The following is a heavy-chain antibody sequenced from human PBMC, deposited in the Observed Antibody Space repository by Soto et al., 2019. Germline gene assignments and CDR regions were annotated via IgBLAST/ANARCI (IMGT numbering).Heavy chain of an antibody. CDR1: GGSITIGGYC. J-gene: IGHJ6*02. D-gene: IGHD2-2*01. CDR3: ARGRVVVPAARALEYYYGMDV. CDR2: ICHSGNT. V-gene: IGHV4-30-2*01. Sequence: SETLSLTCTVSGGSITIGGYCWSWIRQPPGQGLEWIGYICHSGNTYYNPSLKSRVTTSLDRSKNQFSLNLSSVTAADTAVYYCARGRVVVPAARALEYYYGMDVWGQGTTVTVSS.